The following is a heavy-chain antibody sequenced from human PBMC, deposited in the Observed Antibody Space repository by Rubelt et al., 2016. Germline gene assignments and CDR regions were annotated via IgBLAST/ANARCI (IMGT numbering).Heavy chain of an antibody. CDR1: GGSFSGYY. J-gene: IGHJ4*02. Sequence: LQQGGAGLLKPSETLSLTCAVYGGSFSGYYWSWIRQPPGKGLEWIGEINHSGSTNYNPSLKSRVTISVDTSKNQFSLKLSSVTAADTAVYYCARRLHPPAGFDYWGQGTLVTVSS. CDR3: ARRLHPPAGFDY. CDR2: INHSGST. V-gene: IGHV4-34*01. D-gene: IGHD4-11*01.